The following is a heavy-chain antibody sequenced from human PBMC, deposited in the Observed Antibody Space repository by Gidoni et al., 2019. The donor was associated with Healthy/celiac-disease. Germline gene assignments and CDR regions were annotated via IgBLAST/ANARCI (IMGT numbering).Heavy chain of an antibody. CDR1: GGPNSSGSYY. V-gene: IGHV4-61*02. D-gene: IGHD6-13*01. CDR2: IYTSGST. J-gene: IGHJ3*02. Sequence: QVQLQESGPGLVKPSQTLPLTCTVSGGPNSSGSYYWSWIRRPAGKGLECIGRIYTSGSTNYNPSLKSRVTISIDTSKSQFSLNLSSVAAADTAVYYCARAGYSSSNDAFDIWGQGTMVTVSS. CDR3: ARAGYSSSNDAFDI.